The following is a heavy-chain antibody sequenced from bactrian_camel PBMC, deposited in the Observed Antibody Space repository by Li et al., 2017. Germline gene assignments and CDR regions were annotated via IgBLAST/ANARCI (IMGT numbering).Heavy chain of an antibody. CDR1: GYTIGNSA. Sequence: HVQLVESGGGSVQAGGSLRLSCIASGYTIGNSAIGWFRQAPGKEREGVAAIMILGATTYYADSVKGRFTISQDNAKNMVYLQVNSLKPDDTAMYYCATPARQYGGTWGCRLDRFGHWGQGTQVTVS. CDR2: IMILGATT. D-gene: IGHD7*01. V-gene: IGHV3S54*01. CDR3: ATPARQYGGTWGCRLDRFGH. J-gene: IGHJ6*01.